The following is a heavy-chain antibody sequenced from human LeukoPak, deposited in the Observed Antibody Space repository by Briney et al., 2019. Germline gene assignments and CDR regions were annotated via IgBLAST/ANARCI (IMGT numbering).Heavy chain of an antibody. Sequence: PSETLSLTCTVSGYSISSGYYWGWIRQPPGKGLEWIASIYHSGSTYYNPSLKSRVTISVDTSKNQFSLKLSSVTAADTAVYYCARSLGEWEPAGWYFDYWGQGTLVTVSS. CDR2: IYHSGST. CDR1: GYSISSGYY. J-gene: IGHJ4*02. V-gene: IGHV4-38-2*02. D-gene: IGHD1-26*01. CDR3: ARSLGEWEPAGWYFDY.